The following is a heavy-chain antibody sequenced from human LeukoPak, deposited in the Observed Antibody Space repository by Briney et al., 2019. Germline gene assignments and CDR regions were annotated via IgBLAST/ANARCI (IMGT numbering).Heavy chain of an antibody. Sequence: SETLSLTCTVSGGSISSSSYYWGWIRQPPGKGLEWIGSIYYSGSTYYNPSLKSRVTISVDTSKNQFSLKLSSVTAADTAVYYCARGPYYDILTGPLDYWGQGTLVTVSS. V-gene: IGHV4-39*07. D-gene: IGHD3-9*01. CDR2: IYYSGST. J-gene: IGHJ4*02. CDR3: ARGPYYDILTGPLDY. CDR1: GGSISSSSYY.